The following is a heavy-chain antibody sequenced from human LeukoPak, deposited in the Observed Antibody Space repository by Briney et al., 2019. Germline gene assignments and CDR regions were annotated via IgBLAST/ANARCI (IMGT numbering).Heavy chain of an antibody. CDR1: GYSFTDYW. V-gene: IGHV5-51*01. J-gene: IGHJ4*02. CDR2: IYPGDSDT. CDR3: ARPSSLYGGTSEDY. D-gene: IGHD4-23*01. Sequence: GESLKISCKAAGYSFTDYWIVWVRQMPGKGLEWMGAIYPGDSDTRYSPSLDGQVTISADKSVSTTYLQWSSLQASDTAMYYCARPSSLYGGTSEDYWGQGTLVTVSS.